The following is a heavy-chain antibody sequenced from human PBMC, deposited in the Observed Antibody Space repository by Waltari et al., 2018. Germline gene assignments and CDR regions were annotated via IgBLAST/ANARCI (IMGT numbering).Heavy chain of an antibody. CDR2: IIPIPGIP. J-gene: IGHJ6*02. D-gene: IGHD2-15*01. V-gene: IGHV1-69*04. Sequence: QVQLVQSGAEVKKPGSSVKVSCKASGGTFSSYAISWVRQATGQGLEWMGRIIPIPGIPNYAQKFQGRVTITADKSTSTAYMELSSLRSEDTAVYYCARDQCSGGSCYRTNYYYGMDVWGQGTTVTVSS. CDR1: GGTFSSYA. CDR3: ARDQCSGGSCYRTNYYYGMDV.